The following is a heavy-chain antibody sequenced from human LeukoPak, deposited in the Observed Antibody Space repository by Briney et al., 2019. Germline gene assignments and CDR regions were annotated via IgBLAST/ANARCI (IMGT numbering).Heavy chain of an antibody. CDR1: GFTFSSYY. CDR3: ARDTNDVRSYYFDY. Sequence: WASLRLSCTASGFTFSSYYMHWVRQAPGQGLEWMGIINPSGGSTCYAHKFQGRFTMTRDTSTSTVYLQLNSLRSEDTAVYYCARDTNDVRSYYFDYGGQGTLVTVPS. J-gene: IGHJ4*02. D-gene: IGHD1-1*01. CDR2: INPSGGST. V-gene: IGHV1-46*03.